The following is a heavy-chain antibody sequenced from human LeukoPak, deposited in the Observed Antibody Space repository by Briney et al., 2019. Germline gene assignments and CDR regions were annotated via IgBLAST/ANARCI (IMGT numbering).Heavy chain of an antibody. Sequence: SETLSLTCTVSGGSISSYYWSWIRQPPGKGLEWIGYIYYSGSTNYNPSLKSRVTISVDTSKNQFSLKLSSVTAADTAVYYCARAVLYYDILTGYSWFDPWGQGTLVTVSS. V-gene: IGHV4-59*01. J-gene: IGHJ5*02. CDR1: GGSISSYY. CDR3: ARAVLYYDILTGYSWFDP. D-gene: IGHD3-9*01. CDR2: IYYSGST.